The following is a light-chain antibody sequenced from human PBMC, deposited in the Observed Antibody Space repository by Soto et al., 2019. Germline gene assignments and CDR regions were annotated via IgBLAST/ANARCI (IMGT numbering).Light chain of an antibody. Sequence: QAVVNQEPSLTVSPGGTVTVTCGSITGAVTSGHWPYWFQQKPGQAPRRLIYDISSKHSWTPARFSGSLLGGKAALTLSGAQPEDEAEYYCLLSYSGAWVFGGGTQLTVL. J-gene: IGLJ3*02. CDR3: LLSYSGAWV. V-gene: IGLV7-46*01. CDR1: TGAVTSGHW. CDR2: DIS.